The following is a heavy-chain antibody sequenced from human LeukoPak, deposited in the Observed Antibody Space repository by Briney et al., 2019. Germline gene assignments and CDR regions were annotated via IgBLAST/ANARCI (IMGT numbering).Heavy chain of an antibody. CDR3: ARAQVILMGFDI. J-gene: IGHJ3*02. Sequence: PSETLSLTCAVSGGSISSGSYYWSWIRQPAGKGLEWIGRIYTSGSTNYNPSLKSRVTISVDTSKNQFSLKLSSVTAADTAVYYCARAQVILMGFDIWGQGTMVTVSS. CDR1: GGSISSGSYY. V-gene: IGHV4-61*02. D-gene: IGHD3-9*01. CDR2: IYTSGST.